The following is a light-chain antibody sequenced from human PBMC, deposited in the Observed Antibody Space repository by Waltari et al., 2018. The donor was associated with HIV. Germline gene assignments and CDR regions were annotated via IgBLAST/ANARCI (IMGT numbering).Light chain of an antibody. Sequence: IVLTQSPGTLSLSPGERATLHCMASQSMSSSYLAWYQQKPGQAPRLLIYGASSRATGIPDRFSASGSGTDFTLTISRLEPEDFAVYYCQQYGSSPPITFGQGTRLEIK. CDR3: QQYGSSPPIT. CDR2: GAS. CDR1: QSMSSSY. V-gene: IGKV3-20*01. J-gene: IGKJ5*01.